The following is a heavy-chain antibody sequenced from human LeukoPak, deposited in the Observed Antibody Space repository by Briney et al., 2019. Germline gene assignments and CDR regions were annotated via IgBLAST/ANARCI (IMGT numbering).Heavy chain of an antibody. CDR3: ARRSRFGLSSSWFFDY. J-gene: IGHJ4*02. CDR2: IYHSGST. Sequence: SETLSLTCTVSGYSISSGYYWGWIRQPPGKGLEWIGSIYHSGSTYYNPSLKSRVTISVDTSKNQFSLKLSSVTAADTAVYYCARRSRFGLSSSWFFDYWGQGTLVTVSS. CDR1: GYSISSGYY. V-gene: IGHV4-38-2*02. D-gene: IGHD6-13*01.